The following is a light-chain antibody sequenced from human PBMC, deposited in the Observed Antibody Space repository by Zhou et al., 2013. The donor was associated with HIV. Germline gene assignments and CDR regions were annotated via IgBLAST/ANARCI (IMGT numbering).Light chain of an antibody. Sequence: EIVMTQSPATLSVSPGDRATLFCRASQSITRNVAWYQHKPGQAPRLLIYGASSRATGIPARFSGSGSGTEFTLTISSLQSEDFAVYYCQQYNNWPXTFGGGTKGGDQT. CDR2: GAS. V-gene: IGKV3-15*01. CDR3: QQYNNWPXT. J-gene: IGKJ4*01. CDR1: QSITRN.